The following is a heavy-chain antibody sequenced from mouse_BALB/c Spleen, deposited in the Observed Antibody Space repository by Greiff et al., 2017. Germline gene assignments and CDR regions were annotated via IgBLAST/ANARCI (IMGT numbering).Heavy chain of an antibody. J-gene: IGHJ1*01. CDR2: ISSGGSYT. CDR1: GFTFSSYA. D-gene: IGHD1-1*01. CDR3: ARVYYYGSSYWYFDV. V-gene: IGHV5-9-4*01. Sequence: EVKLMESGGGLVKPGGSLKLSCAASGFTFSSYAMSCVRQSPEKRLEWVAEISSGGSYTYYPDTVTGRFTISRDNAKNTLYLEMSSLRSEDTAMYYCARVYYYGSSYWYFDVWGAGTTVTVSS.